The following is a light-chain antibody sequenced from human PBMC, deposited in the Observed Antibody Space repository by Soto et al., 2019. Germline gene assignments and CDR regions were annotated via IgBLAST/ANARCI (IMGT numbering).Light chain of an antibody. CDR3: QQYSSYWT. CDR1: QSISSW. V-gene: IGKV1-5*01. CDR2: DAS. Sequence: DIQMTQSPSTLSASVGDRVTITCRSIQSISSWFAWYQQKPGKAAKFMIYDASNLESGVPSRFSGSGSGTEFTLTISSLQPDDFATYYCQQYSSYWTFGQGTKVDI. J-gene: IGKJ1*01.